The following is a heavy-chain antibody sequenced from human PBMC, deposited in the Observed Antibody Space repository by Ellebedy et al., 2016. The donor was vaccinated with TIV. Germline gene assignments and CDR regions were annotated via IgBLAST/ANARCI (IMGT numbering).Heavy chain of an antibody. CDR1: GFTFSSYA. D-gene: IGHD4-17*01. V-gene: IGHV3-23*01. J-gene: IGHJ4*02. CDR2: MCGSGGRI. CDR3: AKDFIYGDYADY. Sequence: GESLKISCAASGFTFSSYAMSWVRQAPGTGLELVSTMCGSGGRIYHADSVKCRFTISRDNSNNTLYLQMNSLRAEDTAVYYCAKDFIYGDYADYWGQGTLVTVSS.